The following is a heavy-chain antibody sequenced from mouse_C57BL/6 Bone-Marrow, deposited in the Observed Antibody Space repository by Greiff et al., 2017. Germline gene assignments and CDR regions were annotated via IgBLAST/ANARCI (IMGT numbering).Heavy chain of an antibody. D-gene: IGHD1-1*01. CDR2: IYPGNSDT. J-gene: IGHJ2*01. Sequence: VQLQQSGPVLARPGASVKMSCKTSGYTFTSYWMHWVKQRPGQGLEWIGAIYPGNSDTSYNQKFKGKAKLTAVTSDSTAYMELSSLTNEDSAVYYWTRRDHYYGSYFDYWGQGTTLTVSS. CDR1: GYTFTSYW. CDR3: TRRDHYYGSYFDY. V-gene: IGHV1-5*01.